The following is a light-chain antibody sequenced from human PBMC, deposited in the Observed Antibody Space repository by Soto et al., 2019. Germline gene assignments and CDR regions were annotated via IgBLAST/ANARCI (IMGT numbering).Light chain of an antibody. CDR1: SSNIGAGYD. V-gene: IGLV1-40*01. J-gene: IGLJ1*01. CDR2: GNS. Sequence: QLVLTQPPSVSGAPGQRVTISCTGSSSNIGAGYDVHWYQQLPGTAPKLLIYGNSNRPSGVPDRFSGSKSGTSASLAITGLQAEDEADYYCQSYDSSLSGYVFGTGTKLTFL. CDR3: QSYDSSLSGYV.